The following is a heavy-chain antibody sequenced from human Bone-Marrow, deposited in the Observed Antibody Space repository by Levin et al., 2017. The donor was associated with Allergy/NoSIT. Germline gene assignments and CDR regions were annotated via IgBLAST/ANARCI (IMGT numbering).Heavy chain of an antibody. Sequence: GGSLRLSCAASGFTFSSYAMSWVRQAPGKGLEWVSAISGSGGSTYYADSVKGRFTISRDNSKNTLYLQMNSLRAEDTAVYYCAKDVVFWGDTAMVTSEYVHAGLAQVGGHNYYYMDVWGKGTTVTVSS. D-gene: IGHD5-18*01. CDR1: GFTFSSYA. V-gene: IGHV3-23*01. CDR3: AKDVVFWGDTAMVTSEYVHAGLAQVGGHNYYYMDV. CDR2: ISGSGGST. J-gene: IGHJ6*03.